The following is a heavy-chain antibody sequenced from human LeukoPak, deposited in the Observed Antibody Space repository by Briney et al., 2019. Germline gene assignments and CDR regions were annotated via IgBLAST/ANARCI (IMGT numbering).Heavy chain of an antibody. CDR3: AKDLEYAATSKPLFDY. J-gene: IGHJ4*02. CDR2: ISGSGGST. Sequence: PGGSLRLSCAASGFTFSSYAMSWVRQAPGKGLEWVSAISGSGGSTYYADSVKGRLTISRDNSKNTLYLQMNSLRAEDTAVYYCAKDLEYAATSKPLFDYWGQGTLVTVSS. CDR1: GFTFSSYA. D-gene: IGHD3-3*01. V-gene: IGHV3-23*01.